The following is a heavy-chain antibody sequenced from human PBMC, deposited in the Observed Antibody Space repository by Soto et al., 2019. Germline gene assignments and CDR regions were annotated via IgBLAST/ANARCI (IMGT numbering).Heavy chain of an antibody. D-gene: IGHD4-17*01. J-gene: IGHJ6*02. CDR3: AYGEPRLNYYGMDV. CDR2: IDPSDSYT. V-gene: IGHV5-10-1*01. Sequence: PGESLKISCKGSGYSFTSYWISWVRQMPGKGLEWMGRIDPSDSYTNYSPSFQGHVTISADKSISTAYLQWSSLKASDTAMYYCAYGEPRLNYYGMDVWGQGTTVTVPS. CDR1: GYSFTSYW.